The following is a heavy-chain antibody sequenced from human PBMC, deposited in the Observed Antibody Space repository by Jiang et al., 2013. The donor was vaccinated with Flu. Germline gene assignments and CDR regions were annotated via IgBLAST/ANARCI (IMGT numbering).Heavy chain of an antibody. Sequence: PGLVKPSETLSLTCTVSGGSISSSSYYWGWIRQPPGKGLEWIGSIYYSGSTYYNPSLKSRVTISVDTSKNQFSLKLSSVTAADTAVYYCARRVGQPTAYYFDYWGQGTLVTVSS. CDR3: ARRVGQPTAYYFDY. J-gene: IGHJ4*02. CDR1: GGSISSSSYY. D-gene: IGHD3/OR15-3a*01. CDR2: IYYSGST. V-gene: IGHV4-39*07.